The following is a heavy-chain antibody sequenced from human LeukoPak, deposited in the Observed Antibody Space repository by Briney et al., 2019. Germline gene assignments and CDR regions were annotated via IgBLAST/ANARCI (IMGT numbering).Heavy chain of an antibody. D-gene: IGHD3-10*01. J-gene: IGHJ4*02. CDR1: GFSFSSYE. V-gene: IGHV3-48*02. CDR3: ARVSHYGSGRYDY. CDR2: ISASGTTI. Sequence: GGSLRLSCAASGFSFSSYEMNWVRQAPGKGLEWVSYISASGTTIYYADSVKGRFTISRDNARNSPYLQMNSLRDEDTAVYYCARVSHYGSGRYDYWGQGTLVTVSS.